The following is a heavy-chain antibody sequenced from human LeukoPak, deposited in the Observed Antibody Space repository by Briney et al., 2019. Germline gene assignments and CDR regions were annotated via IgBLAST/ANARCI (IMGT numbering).Heavy chain of an antibody. D-gene: IGHD2-2*01. Sequence: SETLSLTCTVSGGSISSTSNYWGWIRQPPGKGLEWIGSIYYSGSTYYNPSLKSRVTISVDTSKNQFSLKLSSVTAADTAVYYCASGRLGQCSRTNCYDDDFDFWGQGTMVTVSS. CDR1: GGSISSTSNY. CDR2: IYYSGST. V-gene: IGHV4-39*01. J-gene: IGHJ3*01. CDR3: ASGRLGQCSRTNCYDDDFDF.